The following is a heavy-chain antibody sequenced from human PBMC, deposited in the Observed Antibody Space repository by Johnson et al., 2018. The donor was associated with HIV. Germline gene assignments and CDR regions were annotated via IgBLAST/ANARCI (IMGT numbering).Heavy chain of an antibody. CDR1: GFTFDDYA. Sequence: VQLVESGGGLVQPGRSLRLSCAASGFTFDDYAMHWVRQAPGKGLEWFSGISWNSGSIGYADSVKGRFTISRDNAKNSLYLQMNSLRAEDTALYYCAKDMGGRIAARPGAFDIWGQGTMVTVSS. D-gene: IGHD6-6*01. V-gene: IGHV3-9*01. CDR2: ISWNSGSI. CDR3: AKDMGGRIAARPGAFDI. J-gene: IGHJ3*02.